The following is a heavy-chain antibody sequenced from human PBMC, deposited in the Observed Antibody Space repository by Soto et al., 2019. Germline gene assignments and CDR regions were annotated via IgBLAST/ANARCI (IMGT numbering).Heavy chain of an antibody. J-gene: IGHJ5*02. CDR1: GGTFSRYA. CDR2: IIPIFGTA. Sequence: SVKVSCKASGGTFSRYAISWVRQAAGQGLEWMGGIIPIFGTANYAQKFQGRVTITADESTSTAYMELSSLRSEDTAVYYCARGPPILTGLSWFDPWGQGTLVTVSS. CDR3: ARGPPILTGLSWFDP. D-gene: IGHD3-9*01. V-gene: IGHV1-69*13.